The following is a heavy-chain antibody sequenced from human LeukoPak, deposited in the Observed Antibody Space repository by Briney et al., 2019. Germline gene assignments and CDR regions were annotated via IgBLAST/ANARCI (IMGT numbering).Heavy chain of an antibody. Sequence: GGSLRLSCAASGFTFSSYWMSWVRQAPGKGLEWVANIKQDGSEKYYVDSVKGRFTISRDNAKNSLYLQMNSLRAEDTAVYYCARDVNGYFQASAGYFDYWGQGTLVTVSS. CDR3: ARDVNGYFQASAGYFDY. CDR1: GFTFSSYW. J-gene: IGHJ4*02. D-gene: IGHD5-18*01. V-gene: IGHV3-7*01. CDR2: IKQDGSEK.